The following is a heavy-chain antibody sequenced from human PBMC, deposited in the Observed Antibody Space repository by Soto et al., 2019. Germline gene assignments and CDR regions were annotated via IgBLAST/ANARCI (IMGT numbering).Heavy chain of an antibody. CDR1: GYAFTSYY. D-gene: IGHD4-17*01. CDR2: INPSGGST. Sequence: ASVKVSCKASGYAFTSYYMHWVRQAPGQGLEWMGIINPSGGSTSYAQKFQGRVTMTRDTSTSTVYMELSSLRSEDTAVYYCARDRAATVTTLPHYFDYWGQGTLVTVSS. V-gene: IGHV1-46*03. CDR3: ARDRAATVTTLPHYFDY. J-gene: IGHJ4*02.